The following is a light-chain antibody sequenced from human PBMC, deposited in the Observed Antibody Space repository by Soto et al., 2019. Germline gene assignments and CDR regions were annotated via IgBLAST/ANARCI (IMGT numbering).Light chain of an antibody. CDR2: KAS. CDR3: QQYSSYT. V-gene: IGKV1-5*03. J-gene: IGKJ2*01. Sequence: DIQMTQSPSTLSASVGDRVTITCRASQSISSWLAWYQQKPGKAPKLLIYKASSLESGVPSRFSGSGSGTEFTLTISSLQPDDFATYYCQQYSSYTFGQGTKVDI. CDR1: QSISSW.